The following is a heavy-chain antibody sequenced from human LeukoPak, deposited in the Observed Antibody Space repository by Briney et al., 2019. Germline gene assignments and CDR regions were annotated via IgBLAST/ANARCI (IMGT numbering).Heavy chain of an antibody. CDR2: IYPGDSDT. CDR1: GYSFASFW. D-gene: IGHD2-21*02. J-gene: IGHJ4*02. CDR3: ARPATGDQGGY. Sequence: GESLKISCNDSGYSFASFWIGCVRQMATKGLEWMGIIYPGDSDTRYRPSFQGQVTISADKSISTAYLQWSSLKASDSAIYYCARPATGDQGGYWGQGTLVTVSS. V-gene: IGHV5-51*01.